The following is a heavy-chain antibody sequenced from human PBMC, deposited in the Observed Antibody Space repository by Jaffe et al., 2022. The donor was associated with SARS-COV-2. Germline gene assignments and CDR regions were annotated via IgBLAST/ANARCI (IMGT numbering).Heavy chain of an antibody. J-gene: IGHJ5*02. CDR2: IYPGDSDT. Sequence: EVQLVQSGAEVKKPGESLKISCKGSGYSFTSYWIGWVRQMPGKGLEWMGIIYPGDSDTRYSPSFQGQVTISADKSISTAYLQWSSLKASDTAMYYCARGSAIAARGRVWFDPWGQGTLVTVSS. CDR3: ARGSAIAARGRVWFDP. V-gene: IGHV5-51*01. CDR1: GYSFTSYW. D-gene: IGHD6-6*01.